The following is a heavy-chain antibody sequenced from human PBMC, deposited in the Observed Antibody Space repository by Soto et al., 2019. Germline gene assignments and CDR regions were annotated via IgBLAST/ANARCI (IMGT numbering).Heavy chain of an antibody. J-gene: IGHJ6*02. CDR2: IIPTFGTA. D-gene: IGHD6-19*01. V-gene: IGHV1-69*12. CDR1: GGTFSSYA. Sequence: QVQLVQSGAEVKKPGSSVKVSCKASGGTFSSYAISWVRQAPGQGLEWMGGIIPTFGTANYAQKFQGRVTITADESTSTAYLELSSLRSDDTDGYYCARTRHRSGWCLYYYGMDVWGQGTTVTVSS. CDR3: ARTRHRSGWCLYYYGMDV.